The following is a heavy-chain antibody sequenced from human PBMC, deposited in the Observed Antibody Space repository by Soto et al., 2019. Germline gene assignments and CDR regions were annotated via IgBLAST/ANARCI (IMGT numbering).Heavy chain of an antibody. CDR3: ASREITMIVAGMDV. D-gene: IGHD3-22*01. J-gene: IGHJ6*02. CDR2: ISGSGGST. Sequence: PGGSLRLSCAASGFTFSSYAMSWVRQAPGKGLEWVSAISGSGGSTYYADSVKGRFTISRDNSKNTLYLQMNSLRAEDTAVYYRASREITMIVAGMDVWGQGTTVTVSS. CDR1: GFTFSSYA. V-gene: IGHV3-23*01.